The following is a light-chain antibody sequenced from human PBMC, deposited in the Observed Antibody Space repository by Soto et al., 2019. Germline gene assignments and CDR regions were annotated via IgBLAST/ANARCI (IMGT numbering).Light chain of an antibody. J-gene: IGLJ1*01. V-gene: IGLV2-14*01. CDR1: SSDVGGYNY. CDR3: SSYTSIITLYV. Sequence: QSALTQPASVSGSPGQSITISCTGTSSDVGGYNYVSWYQQHPGKAPKLMIYEVSNRPSGVSNRFSVSKSGNTASLTISGLQAEDEADYYCSSYTSIITLYVFGSGTKVTVL. CDR2: EVS.